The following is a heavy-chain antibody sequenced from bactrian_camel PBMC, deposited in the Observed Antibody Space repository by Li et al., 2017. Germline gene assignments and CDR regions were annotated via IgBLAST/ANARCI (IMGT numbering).Heavy chain of an antibody. CDR2: MSRTGVTT. J-gene: IGHJ4*01. CDR1: GDTDTPRC. Sequence: DVQLVESGGDSVQAGGSLSLSCVVSGDTDTPRCVAWFRQAPGKEREEREGVARMSRTGVTTLYIDSVKGRFTMSRDAAKNTLSLQMNSLKTEDTAVYYCAADIMIRGRGACGGQGTQVTVS. CDR3: AADIMIRGRGAC. V-gene: IGHV3S31*01. D-gene: IGHD1*01.